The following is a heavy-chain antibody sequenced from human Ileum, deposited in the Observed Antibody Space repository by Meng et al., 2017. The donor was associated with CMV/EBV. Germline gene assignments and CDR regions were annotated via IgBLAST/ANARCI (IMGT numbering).Heavy chain of an antibody. CDR1: GYGFTCYY. CDR3: ARKDQQEIDY. J-gene: IGHJ4*02. V-gene: IGHV1-2*02. D-gene: IGHD2-2*01. CDR2: INPYSGDT. Sequence: ASVKVSCKASGYGFTCYYIHWGRQTPGQGLEWMGWINPYSGDTNYTQKFQGRITMTRDTSISTAYMELNKRRNDDTAVYFCARKDQQEIDYGGQGTLVTGSS.